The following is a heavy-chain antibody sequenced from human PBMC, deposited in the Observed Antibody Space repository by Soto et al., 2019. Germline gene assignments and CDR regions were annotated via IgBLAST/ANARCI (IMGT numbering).Heavy chain of an antibody. J-gene: IGHJ4*02. CDR2: IYYTGST. Sequence: SETLSLTCAVSGGSLNNGGYSWGWVRRPPGKGLEYIASIYYTGSTFYNPSLKSRVTISLDRSKNQFSLNLSSVTAADTAVYYCARGGGYDSFDFWGQGILVTVSS. CDR1: GGSLNNGGYS. CDR3: ARGGGYDSFDF. D-gene: IGHD3-22*01. V-gene: IGHV4-30-2*01.